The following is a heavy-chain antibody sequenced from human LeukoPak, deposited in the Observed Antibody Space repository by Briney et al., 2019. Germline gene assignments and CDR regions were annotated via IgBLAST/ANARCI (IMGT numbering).Heavy chain of an antibody. CDR3: ARSIVVVTAFDY. CDR2: IIPIFGTA. J-gene: IGHJ4*02. D-gene: IGHD2-21*02. Sequence: SVKVSCKASGGTFSSYAISWVRQAPGQGLEWMGGIIPIFGTANYAQKFQGRVTITTDESTCTAYMELSSLRSEDTAVYYCARSIVVVTAFDYWGQGTLVTVSS. CDR1: GGTFSSYA. V-gene: IGHV1-69*05.